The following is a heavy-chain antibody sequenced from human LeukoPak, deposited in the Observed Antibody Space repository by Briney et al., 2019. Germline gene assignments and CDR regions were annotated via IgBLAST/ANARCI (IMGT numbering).Heavy chain of an antibody. Sequence: GASVKVSCKASGYTFTGCYMHWVRQAPGQGLEWMGWINPNSGGTNYAQKFQGRATMTRDTSISTAYMELSRLRSDDTAVYYCARDPLRLNWFDPWGQGTLVTVSS. J-gene: IGHJ5*02. D-gene: IGHD3-16*01. CDR3: ARDPLRLNWFDP. CDR1: GYTFTGCY. V-gene: IGHV1-2*02. CDR2: INPNSGGT.